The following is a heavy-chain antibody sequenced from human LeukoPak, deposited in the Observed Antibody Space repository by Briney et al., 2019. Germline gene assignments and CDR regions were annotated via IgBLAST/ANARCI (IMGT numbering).Heavy chain of an antibody. Sequence: PGGSLRLSCAASGFTFSSYWMHWVRQAPGKGLVWVSRITSDGSSTGYADSVKGRFTISRDNAKNTLYLQMISLRAEDTAIYYCARGTAVTHGYFEYWGQGTLVTVSS. CDR1: GFTFSSYW. CDR3: ARGTAVTHGYFEY. J-gene: IGHJ4*02. D-gene: IGHD4-17*01. V-gene: IGHV3-74*01. CDR2: ITSDGSST.